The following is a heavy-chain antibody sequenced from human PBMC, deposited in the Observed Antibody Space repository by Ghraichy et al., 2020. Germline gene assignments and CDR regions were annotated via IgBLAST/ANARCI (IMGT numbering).Heavy chain of an antibody. V-gene: IGHV3-33*01. CDR1: GFTFSSYG. CDR3: ARGYCSSTSCYRGPGYYFDY. CDR2: IWYDASNK. J-gene: IGHJ4*02. Sequence: GGSLRLSCAASGFTFSSYGMHWVRQAPGKGLGWVAVIWYDASNKYYADSVKGRFTISRDNSKNTLYLQMNSLRAEDTAVYYCARGYCSSTSCYRGPGYYFDYWGQGTLVTVSS. D-gene: IGHD2-2*02.